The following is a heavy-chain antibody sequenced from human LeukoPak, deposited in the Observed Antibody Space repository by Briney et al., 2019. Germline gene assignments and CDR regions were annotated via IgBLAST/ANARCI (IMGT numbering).Heavy chain of an antibody. CDR2: INPNSGGT. J-gene: IGHJ6*03. CDR1: GYTFTGYY. V-gene: IGHV1-2*02. CDR3: ASTPPGLYYYYMDV. Sequence: ASVKVSCKASGYTFTGYYMHWVRQAPGQGLEWMGWINPNSGGTNYAQKFQGRVTMTRDTSISTAYMELSRLRSDDTAVYYCASTPPGLYYYYMDVWGKGTTVTISS.